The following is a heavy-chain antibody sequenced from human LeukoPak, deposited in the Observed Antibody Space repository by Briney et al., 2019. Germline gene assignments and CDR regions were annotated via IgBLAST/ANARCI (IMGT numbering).Heavy chain of an antibody. D-gene: IGHD2/OR15-2a*01. Sequence: PSETLSLTCTVSGDSISSGYLWGWIRQPPGKGLEWIGYIYYSGSTNYNPSLKSRVTISVDTSKNQFSLKLSSVTAADTAVYYCARVNPFLFRVFDYWGQGTLVTVSS. CDR3: ARVNPFLFRVFDY. V-gene: IGHV4-61*01. CDR1: GDSISSGYL. J-gene: IGHJ4*02. CDR2: IYYSGST.